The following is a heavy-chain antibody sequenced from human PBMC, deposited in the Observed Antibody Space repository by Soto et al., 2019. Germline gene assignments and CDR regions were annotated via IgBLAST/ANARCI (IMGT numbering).Heavy chain of an antibody. D-gene: IGHD1-26*01. J-gene: IGHJ4*02. CDR2: ISYSGST. CDR1: DGSISSSGYF. Sequence: SETLSLTCTVSDGSISSSGYFWRWIRQPPGKGLEWIGTISYSGSTFYNPSLKSRVTISADTSRNHFSLNLNSVTVADTAVYYCTRDRKGETNGSGYWGQGTLVTVSS. V-gene: IGHV4-39*02. CDR3: TRDRKGETNGSGY.